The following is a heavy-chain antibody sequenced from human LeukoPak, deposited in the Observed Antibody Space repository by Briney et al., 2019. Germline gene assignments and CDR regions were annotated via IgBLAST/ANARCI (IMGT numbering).Heavy chain of an antibody. CDR2: ISGSGGST. D-gene: IGHD1-1*01. CDR1: GFTFSSYA. CDR3: AKDSHNWNDEYY. V-gene: IGHV3-23*01. J-gene: IGHJ4*02. Sequence: HPGGSLRLSCAASGFTFSSYAMSWVRQAPGKGLEWVSAISGSGGSTYYADSVKGRFTISRDNSKNTLYLQMNSLRAEDTAVYYCAKDSHNWNDEYYWGQGTLVTVSS.